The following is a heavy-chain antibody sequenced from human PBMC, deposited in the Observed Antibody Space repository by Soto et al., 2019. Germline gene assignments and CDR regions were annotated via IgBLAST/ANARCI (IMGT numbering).Heavy chain of an antibody. CDR2: ISSSGSTI. J-gene: IGHJ4*02. CDR3: ARDLEYSSGWYDY. V-gene: IGHV3-11*01. Sequence: PGGPLGLSCAASGFTFSDYYMSWIRQAPGKGLEWVSYISSSGSTIYYADSVKGRFTISRDNANNSLYLQMNSLRAEDTAVYYCARDLEYSSGWYDYWGQGALVTVS. CDR1: GFTFSDYY. D-gene: IGHD6-19*01.